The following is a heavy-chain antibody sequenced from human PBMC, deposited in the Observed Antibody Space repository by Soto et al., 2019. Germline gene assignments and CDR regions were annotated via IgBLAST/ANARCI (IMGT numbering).Heavy chain of an antibody. J-gene: IGHJ4*02. CDR2: IYSGGDT. V-gene: IGHV3-53*02. CDR1: GFTVNNNY. Sequence: EVHLVETGGGLIQPGGSLRLSCAASGFTVNNNYLSWVRQPPGKGLEWVAIIYSGGDTYYAVSVKGRFTISSDSSKNTVYIQMNNLRAEDTAVYYCARGDPFAVWGQGTLVTVSS. CDR3: ARGDPFAV.